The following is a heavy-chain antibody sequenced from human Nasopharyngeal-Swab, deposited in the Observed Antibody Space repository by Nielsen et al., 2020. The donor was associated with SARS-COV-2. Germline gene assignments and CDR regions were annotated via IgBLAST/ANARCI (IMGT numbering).Heavy chain of an antibody. CDR2: INHSGST. Sequence: SETLSLTCAVYGGSFSGYYWSWIRQPPGKGLEWIGEINHSGSTNYNPSLKSRVTISVDTSKNQFSLKLSSVTAADTAVYYCAGGPGGYGRNYYYYYMDVWGKGTTVTVSS. V-gene: IGHV4-34*01. CDR1: GGSFSGYY. J-gene: IGHJ6*03. CDR3: AGGPGGYGRNYYYYYMDV. D-gene: IGHD2-15*01.